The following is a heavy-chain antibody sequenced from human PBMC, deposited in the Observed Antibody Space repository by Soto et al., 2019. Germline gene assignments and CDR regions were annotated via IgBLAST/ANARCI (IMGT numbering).Heavy chain of an antibody. Sequence: GGSLRLSCAASGFTFSSYGMHWVRQAPGKGLEWVAVISYDGSNKYYADSVKGRFTISRDNSKNTLYLQMNSLRAEDTAVYYCAKDRYSSGWYIDWGQGTLVTVSS. CDR3: AKDRYSSGWYID. D-gene: IGHD6-19*01. V-gene: IGHV3-30*18. CDR1: GFTFSSYG. CDR2: ISYDGSNK. J-gene: IGHJ4*02.